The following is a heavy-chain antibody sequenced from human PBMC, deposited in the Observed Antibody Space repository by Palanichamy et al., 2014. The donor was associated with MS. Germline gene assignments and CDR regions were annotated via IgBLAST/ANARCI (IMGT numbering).Heavy chain of an antibody. CDR1: GFTFNTYW. D-gene: IGHD3-10*01. CDR3: AREGTIAHDTFDL. CDR2: INSDGSST. V-gene: IGHV3-74*01. Sequence: EVQLVDSGGGLVQPGGSLRLSCAASGFTFNTYWMHWVRQAPGKGLVWVSRINSDGSSTTYADSVKGRFTISRDNAKNTLYLQMNSLRAEDTAVYYCAREGTIAHDTFDLWGQGTMVTVSS. J-gene: IGHJ3*01.